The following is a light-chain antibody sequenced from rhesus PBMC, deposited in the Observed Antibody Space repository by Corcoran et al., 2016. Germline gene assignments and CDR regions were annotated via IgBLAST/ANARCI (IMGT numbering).Light chain of an antibody. CDR3: QQGHYTPLT. CDR2: YVN. V-gene: IGKV1-32*03. CDR1: QGISSH. Sequence: DIQMSQSPSSLSASVGDRVSITCRTSQGISSHLKWYQQKPGKAPKVLIYYVNNLESGVPSRVSGDGSGTEFTLTIRSLQPEDFASSYCQQGHYTPLTFGGGTKVELK. J-gene: IGKJ4*01.